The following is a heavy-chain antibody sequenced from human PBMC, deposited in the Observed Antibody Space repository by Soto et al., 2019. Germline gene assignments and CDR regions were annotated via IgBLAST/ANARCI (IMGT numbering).Heavy chain of an antibody. D-gene: IGHD2-15*01. Sequence: QVQLQESGPGLVKPSGTLSLTCAVSGGSISSSNWWSWVRQPPGKGLEWIGEIHHSGSTNDNPSLKSRVTISVDKSKNQFSLKLTSVTAADTAVYYCASRSIVVVAAAASWLRLDPWGQGTLVTVSS. J-gene: IGHJ5*02. CDR1: GGSISSSNW. CDR2: IHHSGST. V-gene: IGHV4-4*02. CDR3: ASRSIVVVAAAASWLRLDP.